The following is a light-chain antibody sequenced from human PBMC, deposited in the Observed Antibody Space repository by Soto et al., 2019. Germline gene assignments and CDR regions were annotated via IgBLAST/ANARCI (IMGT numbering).Light chain of an antibody. J-gene: IGLJ1*01. CDR1: SSDIGIYKY. V-gene: IGLV2-14*01. CDR3: GSYTTSSTRV. Sequence: QSALTQPASVSGSPGQSIAISCTGSSSDIGIYKYVSWYQQHPGKVPKLIIYEVTNRPSGVSNRFSGSKSGNTASLTISGLQAEDEADYYCGSYTTSSTRVFGPGTKLTVL. CDR2: EVT.